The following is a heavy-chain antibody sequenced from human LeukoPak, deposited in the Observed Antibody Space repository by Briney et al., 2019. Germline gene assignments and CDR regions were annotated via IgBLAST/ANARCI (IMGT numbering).Heavy chain of an antibody. D-gene: IGHD6-13*01. CDR1: GGSFSGYY. CDR2: INHSGST. Sequence: SETLSLTCAVYGGSFSGYYWSWIRQPPGKGLEWIGEINHSGSTNYNPSLKSRVTMSVDTSKNQFSLKLSSVTAADTAVYYWARSGAYSPKSTWFDPWGQGTLVSVSS. CDR3: ARSGAYSPKSTWFDP. J-gene: IGHJ5*02. V-gene: IGHV4-34*01.